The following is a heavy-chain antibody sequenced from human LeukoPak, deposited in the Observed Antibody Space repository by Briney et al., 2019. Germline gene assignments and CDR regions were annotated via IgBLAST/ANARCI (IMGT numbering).Heavy chain of an antibody. V-gene: IGHV4-39*01. Sequence: SETLSLTCTVSGGSISSSSYYWGWIRQPPGKGLEWIGSIYYSGSTHYNPSLKSRVTISVDTSKNQFSLKLSSVTAADTAVYYCARSGAEYSSSSGYFDYWGQGTLVTVSS. CDR3: ARSGAEYSSSSGYFDY. CDR2: IYYSGST. J-gene: IGHJ4*02. CDR1: GGSISSSSYY. D-gene: IGHD6-6*01.